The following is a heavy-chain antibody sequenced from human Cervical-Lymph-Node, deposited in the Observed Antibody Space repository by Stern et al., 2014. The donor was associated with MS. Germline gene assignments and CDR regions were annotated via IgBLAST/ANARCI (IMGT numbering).Heavy chain of an antibody. V-gene: IGHV3-30-3*01. J-gene: IGHJ4*01. CDR3: ARSAYSDY. Sequence: VQLVESGGVVVQSGRSLRLSCVASGFTFRNYAMHWVRQAPGKGLEWVAVISDDGDKNYYADSVRGRFTVSRNNSNNTLYLQMSSLRPDDTATYYCARSAYSDYWGQGSLVTVSS. CDR2: ISDDGDKN. CDR1: GFTFRNYA.